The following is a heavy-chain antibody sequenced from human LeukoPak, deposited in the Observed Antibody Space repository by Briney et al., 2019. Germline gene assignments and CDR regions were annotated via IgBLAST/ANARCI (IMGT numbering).Heavy chain of an antibody. V-gene: IGHV3-21*01. Sequence: GGSLRLSCAASGFTFLSYAISWVRQARGEGREWVISISSSSSYIYYADSVKGRFTISRDNAKNSLYLQMNSLRAEDTAVYYCARGGARFLEWLLDDAFDIWGQGTMVTVSS. CDR3: ARGGARFLEWLLDDAFDI. D-gene: IGHD3-3*01. CDR2: ISSSSSYI. J-gene: IGHJ3*02. CDR1: GFTFLSYA.